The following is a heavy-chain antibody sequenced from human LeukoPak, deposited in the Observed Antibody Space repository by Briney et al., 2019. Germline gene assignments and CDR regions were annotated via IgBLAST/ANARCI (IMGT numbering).Heavy chain of an antibody. J-gene: IGHJ5*02. CDR3: ARALICIAVAGTDLWFDP. D-gene: IGHD6-19*01. Sequence: GWSLRLSCAASGFTVSSNYMRWVRQAPGRGLEWVSGIYSGGSTYYADSVKRGFTISREHSKNTLYLQMNSLRAEDTAVYYCARALICIAVAGTDLWFDPWGQGTLVTVSS. V-gene: IGHV3-53*01. CDR2: IYSGGST. CDR1: GFTVSSNY.